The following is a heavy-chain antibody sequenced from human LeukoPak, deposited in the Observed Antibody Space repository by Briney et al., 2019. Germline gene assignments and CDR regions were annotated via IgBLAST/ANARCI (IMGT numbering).Heavy chain of an antibody. Sequence: VASVKVSCKASGGTFSSYAISWVRQAPGQGLEWMGRIIPIFGTANYAQKFQGRVTITTDESTSTAYMELSSLRSEDTAVYYCHYYDSSGYVDYWGQGTLVTVSS. J-gene: IGHJ4*02. CDR2: IIPIFGTA. CDR3: HYYDSSGYVDY. CDR1: GGTFSSYA. V-gene: IGHV1-69*05. D-gene: IGHD3-22*01.